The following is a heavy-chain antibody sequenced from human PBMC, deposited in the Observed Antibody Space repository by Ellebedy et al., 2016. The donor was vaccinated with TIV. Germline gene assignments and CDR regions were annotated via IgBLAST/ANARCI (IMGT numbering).Heavy chain of an antibody. J-gene: IGHJ5*02. CDR3: AKGFRGGVRVNWFDP. CDR1: GFIFSQHG. V-gene: IGHV3-23*01. Sequence: GESLKISXAASGFIFSQHGMSWVRQAPGKGLEWVSAISGSGGSTYYADSVKGRFTISRDNSKNTLYLQMNSLRAEDTAVYYCAKGFRGGVRVNWFDPWGQGTLVTVSS. D-gene: IGHD2-8*02. CDR2: ISGSGGST.